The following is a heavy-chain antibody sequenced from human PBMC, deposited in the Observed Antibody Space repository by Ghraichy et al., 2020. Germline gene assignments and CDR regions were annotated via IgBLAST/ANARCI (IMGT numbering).Heavy chain of an antibody. J-gene: IGHJ6*02. CDR3: ARGRSTSPQRYYYYGMDV. CDR1: GGSFSGYY. Sequence: SQTLSLTCAVYGGSFSGYYWSWIRQPPGKGLEWIREINHSGSTNYNPSLKSRVTISVDTSKNQFSLKLSSVTAADTAVYYCARGRSTSPQRYYYYGMDVWGQGTTVTVSS. V-gene: IGHV4-34*01. CDR2: INHSGST. D-gene: IGHD2-2*01.